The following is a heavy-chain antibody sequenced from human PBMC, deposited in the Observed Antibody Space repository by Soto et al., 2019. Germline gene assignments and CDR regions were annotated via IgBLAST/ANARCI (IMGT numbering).Heavy chain of an antibody. CDR1: GYTFTSYG. CDR2: ISAYNGNT. J-gene: IGHJ4*02. CDR3: ARDSGRGYSYDLFDY. Sequence: ASVKVSCKASGYTFTSYGISWVRQAPGQGLEWMGWISAYNGNTNYAQKLQGRVTMTTDTSTSTAYMELRSLRSDDTAVYYCARDSGRGYSYDLFDYWGQGTLVTVSS. V-gene: IGHV1-18*01. D-gene: IGHD5-18*01.